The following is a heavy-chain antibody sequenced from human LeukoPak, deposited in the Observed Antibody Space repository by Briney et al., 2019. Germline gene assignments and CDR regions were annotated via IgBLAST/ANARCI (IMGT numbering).Heavy chain of an antibody. CDR1: GFTFSGFT. D-gene: IGHD3-3*01. V-gene: IGHV3-21*01. J-gene: IGHJ6*03. CDR3: ARISSFWSGLHYYYFMDV. CDR2: ITSSYDYM. Sequence: PGGSLRLSCVASGFTFSGFTMNWVRQAPGKGLEWVSSITSSYDYMYYADSVKGRFTISRDNAKNSLYLQMNTLGVVDTAVYYCARISSFWSGLHYYYFMDVWGKGTTVTVSS.